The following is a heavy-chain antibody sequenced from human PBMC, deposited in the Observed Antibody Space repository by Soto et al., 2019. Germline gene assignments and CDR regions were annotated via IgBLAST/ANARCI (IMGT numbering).Heavy chain of an antibody. CDR2: IKQDGSEK. Sequence: XXSLRLSCAASGFTFSSYWMRWVPQAPGKGLEWVANIKQDGSEKYYVDSVKGRFTISRDNAKNSLYLQMNSLRAEDTAVYYCARGSDTWDYYYYCMDVWGKGTTVTVSS. CDR3: ARGSDTWDYYYYCMDV. V-gene: IGHV3-7*01. D-gene: IGHD5-18*01. J-gene: IGHJ6*03. CDR1: GFTFSSYW.